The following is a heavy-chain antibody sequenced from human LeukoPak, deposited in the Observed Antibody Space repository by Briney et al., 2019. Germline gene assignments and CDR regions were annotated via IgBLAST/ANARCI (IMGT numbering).Heavy chain of an antibody. CDR2: IIPIFGTA. Sequence: SVKVSCKASGGTFSSYAISWVRQAPGQGLEWMGGIIPIFGTANYAQKFQGRVTITADKSTSTAYMELSSPRSEDTAVYYCARVGKKYSSGWYDGDYWGQGTLVTVSS. J-gene: IGHJ4*02. D-gene: IGHD6-19*01. CDR3: ARVGKKYSSGWYDGDY. V-gene: IGHV1-69*06. CDR1: GGTFSSYA.